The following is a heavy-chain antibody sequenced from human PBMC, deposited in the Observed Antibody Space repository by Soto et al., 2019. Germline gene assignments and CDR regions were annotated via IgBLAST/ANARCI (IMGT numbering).Heavy chain of an antibody. J-gene: IGHJ4*02. V-gene: IGHV3-21*01. CDR2: ISSSSSYI. CDR1: GFTFSSYS. CDR3: ARIGGYYYSSGYYIFDY. Sequence: PGGSLRLSCAASGFTFSSYSMNWVRQAPGKGLGWVSSISSSSSYIYYADSVKGRFTISRDNAKNSLYLQMNSLRAEDTAVYYCARIGGYYYSSGYYIFDYWGQGTLVTVSS. D-gene: IGHD3-22*01.